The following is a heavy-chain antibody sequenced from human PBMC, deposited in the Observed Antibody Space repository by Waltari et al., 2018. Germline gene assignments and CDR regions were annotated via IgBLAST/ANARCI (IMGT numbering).Heavy chain of an antibody. CDR1: EFPVSSNY. CDR3: ARGGSSGWHNFDY. J-gene: IGHJ4*02. D-gene: IGHD6-19*01. CDR2: IYSGGST. V-gene: IGHV3-53*01. Sequence: EVQLVESGGGLIQPGGSLRLSCAASEFPVSSNYMSWVRQAPGKGLEWVSGIYSGGSTNYADSVKGRFSIARDNAKNILYLQMNSLRAEDTAVYYCARGGSSGWHNFDYWGQGTLVTVSS.